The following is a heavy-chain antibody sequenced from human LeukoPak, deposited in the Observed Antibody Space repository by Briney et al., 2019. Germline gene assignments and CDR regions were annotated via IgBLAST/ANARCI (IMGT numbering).Heavy chain of an antibody. Sequence: ASVKVSCKASGGTFSSYAISWVRQAPGQGLEWMGGIIPIFGTANYAQKFQGRVTITADESTSTAYMELSSLRSEDTAVYYCARNLEITIFGVVILDYFDYWGQGTLVTVSS. J-gene: IGHJ4*02. CDR3: ARNLEITIFGVVILDYFDY. D-gene: IGHD3-3*01. CDR2: IIPIFGTA. CDR1: GGTFSSYA. V-gene: IGHV1-69*13.